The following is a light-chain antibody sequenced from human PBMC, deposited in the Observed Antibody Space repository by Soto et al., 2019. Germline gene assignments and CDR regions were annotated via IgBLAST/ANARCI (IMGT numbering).Light chain of an antibody. Sequence: EIVLTQSPATLSLSPWERATLSCRASQSVSSYLAWYQQKPGQAPRLLIYDASNRATGIPARFSGSGSGTDFTLTISSLQSEDFAVYYCQQYDTFGQGTKVDIK. J-gene: IGKJ2*01. CDR1: QSVSSY. CDR2: DAS. CDR3: QQYDT. V-gene: IGKV3-11*01.